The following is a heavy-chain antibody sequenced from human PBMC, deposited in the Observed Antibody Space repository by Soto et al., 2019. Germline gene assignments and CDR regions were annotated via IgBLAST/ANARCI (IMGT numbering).Heavy chain of an antibody. CDR3: TRSSYSSSWYPLYYYGMDV. J-gene: IGHJ6*02. D-gene: IGHD6-13*01. CDR2: IRSKANSYAT. Sequence: LRLSCAASGFTFSGSAMHWVRQASGKGLEWVGRIRSKANSYATAYAASVKGRFTISRDDSKNTAYLQMNSLKTEDTAVYYCTRSSYSSSWYPLYYYGMDVWGQGTTVTVSS. CDR1: GFTFSGSA. V-gene: IGHV3-73*01.